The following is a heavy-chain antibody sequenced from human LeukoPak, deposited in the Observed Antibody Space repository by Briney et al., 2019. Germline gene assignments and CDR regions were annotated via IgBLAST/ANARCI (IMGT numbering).Heavy chain of an antibody. V-gene: IGHV4-39*01. CDR3: ARRENPYYYGSGSFDY. D-gene: IGHD3-10*01. Sequence: SETLSLTCTVSGGSISSSSYYWGWIRQPPGKGLEWIGSIYYSGSTYYNPSLKSRVTISVDTSKNQFSPKLSSVTAADTAVYYCARRENPYYYGSGSFDYWGQGTLVTVSS. CDR1: GGSISSSSYY. CDR2: IYYSGST. J-gene: IGHJ4*02.